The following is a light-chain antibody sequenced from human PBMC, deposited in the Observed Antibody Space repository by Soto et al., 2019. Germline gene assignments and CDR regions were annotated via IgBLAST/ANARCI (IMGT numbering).Light chain of an antibody. V-gene: IGKV3-11*01. CDR3: HQRQYWPPIT. J-gene: IGKJ1*01. Sequence: EIVLTQSPSTLSLSPGERAALSCRASQSVSSYLAWYQQKPGQAPRLLIYDASNRATGIPARFSGSGSGTDFTLTISSLEPEDFAVYYCHQRQYWPPITFGQGTKVDIK. CDR1: QSVSSY. CDR2: DAS.